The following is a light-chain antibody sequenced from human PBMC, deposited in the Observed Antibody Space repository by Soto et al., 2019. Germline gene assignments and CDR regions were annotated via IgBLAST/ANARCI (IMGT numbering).Light chain of an antibody. CDR3: QSYDSSLSGSV. CDR1: SSNIGAGYD. V-gene: IGLV1-40*01. J-gene: IGLJ3*02. CDR2: GDS. Sequence: QSVLTQPPSVSGAPGQRVTISCTGSSSNIGAGYDVHWYQQLPGRAPKLLMYGDSNRPSGVPDRVSGSKSGTSASLAITGLQAEDEADYYCQSYDSSLSGSVFGGGTKLTVL.